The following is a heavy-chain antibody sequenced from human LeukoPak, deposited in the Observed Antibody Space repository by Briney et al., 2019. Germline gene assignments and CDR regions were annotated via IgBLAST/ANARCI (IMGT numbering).Heavy chain of an antibody. J-gene: IGHJ4*02. V-gene: IGHV3-23*01. Sequence: PGGSLRLSCAASGFTFSSYAMSWVRQAPGKGLEWVSAISGSGGSTYYADSVKGRFTISRDNSKNTLYLQMNSLRAEDTAVYYCAKDKVGGLWFGEFSPFDYWGQGTLVTVSS. CDR1: GFTFSSYA. D-gene: IGHD3-10*01. CDR3: AKDKVGGLWFGEFSPFDY. CDR2: ISGSGGST.